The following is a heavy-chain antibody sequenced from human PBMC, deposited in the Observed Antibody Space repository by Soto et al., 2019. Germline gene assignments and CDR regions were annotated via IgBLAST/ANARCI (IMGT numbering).Heavy chain of an antibody. J-gene: IGHJ4*02. CDR3: AKDGSGHPYYSNN. V-gene: IGHV4-4*02. CDR2: IYHSGTT. CDR1: GASISSNNW. Sequence: QVQLQESGPGLVKPSGTLSLTCVVSGASISSNNWWSWVRQPPGKGLEWIGEIYHSGTTSYNPSLKSRVTMSVDKSKNQFSLKVTSVTAADTAVYFCAKDGSGHPYYSNNWGQGTLVNVSS. D-gene: IGHD2-15*01.